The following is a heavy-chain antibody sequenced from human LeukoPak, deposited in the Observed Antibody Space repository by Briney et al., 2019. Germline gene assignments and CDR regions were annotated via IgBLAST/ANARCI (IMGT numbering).Heavy chain of an antibody. J-gene: IGHJ4*02. Sequence: GRSLRLSCAASGFTFSSYGMPWVRQAPGKGLQWVAVISYDGSNKYYADSVKGRFTISRDNSKNTLYLQMNSLRAEDTAVYYCAKPKWDGYNYPYFDYWGQGTLVTVSS. CDR3: AKPKWDGYNYPYFDY. CDR2: ISYDGSNK. CDR1: GFTFSSYG. D-gene: IGHD5-24*01. V-gene: IGHV3-30*18.